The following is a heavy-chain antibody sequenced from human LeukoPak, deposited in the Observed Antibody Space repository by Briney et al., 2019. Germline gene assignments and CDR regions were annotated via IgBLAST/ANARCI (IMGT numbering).Heavy chain of an antibody. CDR2: ISGTGGTT. J-gene: IGHJ4*01. CDR3: AKDAHSGSYFDY. Sequence: GGSLRLSCAASGFTFGSNAMCWVRQAPGKGLEWVSLISGTGGTTYYADSVKGRLTISRGNSKNTLYLQMNSLRVEDTAVYYCAKDAHSGSYFDYWGQGILVTVSS. D-gene: IGHD1-26*01. V-gene: IGHV3-23*01. CDR1: GFTFGSNA.